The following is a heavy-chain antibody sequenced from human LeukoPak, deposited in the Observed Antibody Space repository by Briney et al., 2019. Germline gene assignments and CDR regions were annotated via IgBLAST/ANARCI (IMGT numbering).Heavy chain of an antibody. CDR3: ARHPLVGRAFDI. CDR2: IYTGGST. Sequence: SETLSPTCTVSGGSISSYYWSWIRQPPGKGLEWIGYIYTGGSTNYNPSLKSRVTISVDTSKNQFSLKLSSVTAADTAVYYCARHPLVGRAFDIWGQGTMVTVSS. CDR1: GGSISSYY. D-gene: IGHD2-21*01. V-gene: IGHV4-4*09. J-gene: IGHJ3*02.